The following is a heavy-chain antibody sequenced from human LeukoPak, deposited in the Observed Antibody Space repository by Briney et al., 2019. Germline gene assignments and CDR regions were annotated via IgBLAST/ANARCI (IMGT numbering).Heavy chain of an antibody. D-gene: IGHD4-23*01. CDR3: ASRPFETTVVPWDFY. CDR2: IYPADSDI. J-gene: IGHJ4*02. CDR1: GYSINNYW. Sequence: GESLKISCKGSGYSINNYWIGWVRQMPGKGLEWMGIIYPADSDIRYSPSFQGQVTISADKSISTAYLQWSSLKASDTAMYYCASRPFETTVVPWDFYWGQGTQVTVSS. V-gene: IGHV5-51*01.